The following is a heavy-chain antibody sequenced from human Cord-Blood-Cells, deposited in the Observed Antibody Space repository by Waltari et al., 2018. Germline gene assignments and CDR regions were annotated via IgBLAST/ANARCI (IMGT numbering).Heavy chain of an antibody. D-gene: IGHD6-13*01. CDR2: SNHSGST. V-gene: IGHV4-34*01. CDR3: ARPLQAAAPQDAFDI. J-gene: IGHJ3*02. CDR1: GGSFSGYY. Sequence: QVQLQQWGAGLLKPSETLSLTCAVYGGSFSGYYWSWIRQPPGKGLEWIGESNHSGSTNYNPSLKSRVTISVDTSKNQFSLKLSSVTAADTAVYYCARPLQAAAPQDAFDIWGQGTMVTVSS.